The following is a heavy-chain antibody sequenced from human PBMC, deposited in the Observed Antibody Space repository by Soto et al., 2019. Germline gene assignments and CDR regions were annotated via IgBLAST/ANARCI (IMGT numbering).Heavy chain of an antibody. CDR1: GYTFTDYY. CDR3: ASHYDMWSGYLSPVDY. V-gene: IGHV3-11*01. J-gene: IGHJ4*02. D-gene: IGHD3-3*01. CDR2: IDTSGTKI. Sequence: QVQLVKSGGDLVKPGGSLRLSCAASGYTFTDYYMSWIRQAPGKGLEWISYIDTSGTKIYYADSVKGRFTITRDNAKNSLYLEMNSLRDEDTAVYYCASHYDMWSGYLSPVDYCGPGTLVTVSS.